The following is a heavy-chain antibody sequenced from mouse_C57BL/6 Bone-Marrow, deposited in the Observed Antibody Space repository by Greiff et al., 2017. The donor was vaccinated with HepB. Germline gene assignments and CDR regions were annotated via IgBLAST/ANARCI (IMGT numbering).Heavy chain of an antibody. CDR3: ARAFPADY. CDR1: GFTFSDYY. J-gene: IGHJ2*01. CDR2: INYDGSST. V-gene: IGHV5-16*01. Sequence: EVQLVESEGGLVQPGSSMKLSCTASGFTFSDYYMAWVRQVPEKGLEWVANINYDGSSTYYLDSLKSRFIISRDNAKNILYLQMSSLKSEDTATYYCARAFPADYWGQGTTLTVSS.